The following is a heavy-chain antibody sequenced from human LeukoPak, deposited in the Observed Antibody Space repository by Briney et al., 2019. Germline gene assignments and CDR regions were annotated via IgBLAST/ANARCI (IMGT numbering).Heavy chain of an antibody. Sequence: GASVKVSCKASGYTFTGYYIHWVRQAPGQGLEWMGWINPNSGGTNYAQNFQGWVTMTRDTSISTAYMELRSLRSDDTAVYYCARDFRGYSGSDSYYHYMDVWGKGTTVTISS. CDR1: GYTFTGYY. J-gene: IGHJ6*03. CDR2: INPNSGGT. D-gene: IGHD5-12*01. CDR3: ARDFRGYSGSDSYYHYMDV. V-gene: IGHV1-2*04.